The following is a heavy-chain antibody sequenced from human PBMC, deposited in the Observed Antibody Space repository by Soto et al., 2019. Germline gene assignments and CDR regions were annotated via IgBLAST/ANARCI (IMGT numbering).Heavy chain of an antibody. CDR1: GFTFDDYT. CDR3: AKYNSSPRDDLWSGNCGMDV. D-gene: IGHD3-3*01. CDR2: ISWDGGST. Sequence: EVQLVESGGVVVQPGGSLRLSCAASGFTFDDYTMHWVRQAPGKGLEWVALISWDGGSTYYADSVKGRFTISISNSKKSLYLQMKSLKTEDTTLYYCAKYNSSPRDDLWSGNCGMDVWGQGTPVTVSS. J-gene: IGHJ6*02. V-gene: IGHV3-43*01.